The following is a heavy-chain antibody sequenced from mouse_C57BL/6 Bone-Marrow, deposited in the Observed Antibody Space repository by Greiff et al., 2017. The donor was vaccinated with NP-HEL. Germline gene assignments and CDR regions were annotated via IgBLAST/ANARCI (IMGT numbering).Heavy chain of an antibody. CDR3: ARNHYYGSIWFAY. CDR2: IWSGGST. V-gene: IGHV2-2*01. CDR1: GFSLTSYG. D-gene: IGHD1-1*01. Sequence: VMLVESGPGLVQPSQSLSITCTVSGFSLTSYGVHWVRQSPGKGLEWLGVIWSGGSTDYNAAFISRLSISKDNSKSQVFFKMNSLQADDTAIYYCARNHYYGSIWFAYWGQGTLVTVSA. J-gene: IGHJ3*01.